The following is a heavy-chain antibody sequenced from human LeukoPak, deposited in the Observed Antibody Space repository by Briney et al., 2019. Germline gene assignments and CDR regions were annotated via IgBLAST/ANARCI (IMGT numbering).Heavy chain of an antibody. Sequence: SGGSLRLSCAASGFTFNNYGMFWFRQAPGKGLDWVSFIRFDGSHKYYADSVKGRFTISRDNSKNTVYLQMNSLRAEDTAVYYCARVQYYYGSGSYLPDYMDVWGKGTTVTISS. CDR1: GFTFNNYG. J-gene: IGHJ6*03. CDR2: IRFDGSHK. CDR3: ARVQYYYGSGSYLPDYMDV. D-gene: IGHD3-10*01. V-gene: IGHV3-30*02.